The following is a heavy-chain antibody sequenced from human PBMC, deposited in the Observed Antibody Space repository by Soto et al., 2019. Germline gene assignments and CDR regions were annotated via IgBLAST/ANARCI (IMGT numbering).Heavy chain of an antibody. Sequence: QVQLVESGGGVVQPGRSLRLSCAASGFTFSYHALNWVRQAPGKGLEWVAVISYDGDNKYIAESVKGRFTISRDNSKNALSLQMNSMRAEDTAMYFCARVTTTAAFSAMDVWGQGTTVTVSS. V-gene: IGHV3-30-3*01. D-gene: IGHD2-2*01. CDR1: GFTFSYHA. CDR2: ISYDGDNK. CDR3: ARVTTTAAFSAMDV. J-gene: IGHJ6*02.